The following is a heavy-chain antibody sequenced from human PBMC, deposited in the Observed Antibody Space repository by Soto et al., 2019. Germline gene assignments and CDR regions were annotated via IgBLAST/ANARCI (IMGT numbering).Heavy chain of an antibody. CDR3: ARHPERIAEIGWFDP. J-gene: IGHJ5*02. D-gene: IGHD6-13*01. Sequence: EVQLGESGGGLVQPGGSLRLSCAASGFTFSSYSMNWVRQAPGKGLDWVSYISSSSSTIYYADSVKGRFTISRDNANNSLYLQLNSLRAVDTAVYYCARHPERIAEIGWFDPWGQGILVTVSS. CDR1: GFTFSSYS. CDR2: ISSSSSTI. V-gene: IGHV3-48*01.